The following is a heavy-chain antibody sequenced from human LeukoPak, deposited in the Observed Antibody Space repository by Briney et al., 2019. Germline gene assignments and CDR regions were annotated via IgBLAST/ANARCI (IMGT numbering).Heavy chain of an antibody. D-gene: IGHD1-26*01. J-gene: IGHJ4*02. CDR1: GFTFSSYE. Sequence: GGSLRLSCAASGFTFSSYEMNWVRQAPGKGLEWVSYISSSGSTIYYADSVKGRFTISRDNAKNSLYLQMNSLRAEDTAVYYCARNLLGWELHYFDYWGQGTLVTVSS. CDR3: ARNLLGWELHYFDY. CDR2: ISSSGSTI. V-gene: IGHV3-48*03.